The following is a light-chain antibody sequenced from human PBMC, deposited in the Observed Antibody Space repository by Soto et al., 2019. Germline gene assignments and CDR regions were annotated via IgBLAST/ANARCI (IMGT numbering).Light chain of an antibody. CDR3: QQYGSSPRT. Sequence: PGGRASLSCVASQSITSSFLAWYQQKPGQAPRLLIYGVSSRASGIPDGFFGSGSGTDFTLTISRLEPEDFAVYYCQQYGSSPRTFGRGTKVDIK. CDR1: QSITSSF. V-gene: IGKV3-20*01. J-gene: IGKJ1*01. CDR2: GVS.